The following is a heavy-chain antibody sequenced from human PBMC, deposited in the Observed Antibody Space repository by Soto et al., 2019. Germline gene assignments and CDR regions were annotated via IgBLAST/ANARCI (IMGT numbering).Heavy chain of an antibody. J-gene: IGHJ6*02. Sequence: ASVKVSCKASGYTFTSYYMHWVRQAPGQGLEWMGIINPSGGSTSYAQKFQGRVTMTRDTSTSTVYMELSSLRSEDTAVYYCAREFQLRSGSYDSYYYGMDVWGQGTTVTVSS. CDR1: GYTFTSYY. CDR2: INPSGGST. D-gene: IGHD1-26*01. CDR3: AREFQLRSGSYDSYYYGMDV. V-gene: IGHV1-46*01.